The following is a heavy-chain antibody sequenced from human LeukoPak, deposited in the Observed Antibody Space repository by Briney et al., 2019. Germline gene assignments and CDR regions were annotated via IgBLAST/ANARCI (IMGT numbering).Heavy chain of an antibody. CDR3: ARVVGVVVVAATMFDY. CDR2: FYYSGST. CDR1: GGSISRGGYS. V-gene: IGHV4-30-4*07. J-gene: IGHJ4*02. D-gene: IGHD2-15*01. Sequence: PSETLSLTCAASGGSISRGGYSWSWIRQPPGKGLEWIGYFYYSGSTYYNPSLKSRVAISVDTSKNQFSLKLSSVTAADTAVYYCARVVGVVVVAATMFDYWGQGTLVTVSS.